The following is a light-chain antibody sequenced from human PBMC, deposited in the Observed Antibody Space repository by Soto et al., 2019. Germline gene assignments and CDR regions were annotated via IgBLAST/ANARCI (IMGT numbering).Light chain of an antibody. Sequence: DIQITQSPSSLSASILDRLSITCLASQSISTYLNWYQQKPGKPPNLLIYGASTLQSGVPSRFSGSASGTDFTLTISGLQPGDFATYFCQQSYNTPTTFGQGTKVDIK. CDR2: GAS. J-gene: IGKJ2*01. CDR3: QQSYNTPTT. V-gene: IGKV1-39*01. CDR1: QSISTY.